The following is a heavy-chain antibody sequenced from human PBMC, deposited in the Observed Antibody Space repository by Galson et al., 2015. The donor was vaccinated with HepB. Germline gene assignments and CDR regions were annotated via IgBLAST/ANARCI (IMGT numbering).Heavy chain of an antibody. V-gene: IGHV3-21*01. J-gene: IGHJ6*02. CDR3: ARVSTTEVWSHYGMDV. D-gene: IGHD1-7*01. Sequence: SLRLSCAASGVTYSTYSMNWVRQAPGKGLEWVSYISSSSSYTYYADSVKGRFTVSRDNAKNLLYLQMTSLRAEDTAVYYCARVSTTEVWSHYGMDVWGQGTTVTVSS. CDR2: ISSSSSYT. CDR1: GVTYSTYS.